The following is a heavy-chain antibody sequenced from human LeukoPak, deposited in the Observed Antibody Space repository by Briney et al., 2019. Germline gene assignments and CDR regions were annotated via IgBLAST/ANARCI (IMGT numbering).Heavy chain of an antibody. CDR3: ARSPYSSSSSYYFDY. CDR2: INHSGST. J-gene: IGHJ4*02. D-gene: IGHD6-6*01. CDR1: GGSFSGYY. Sequence: SETLSLTCAVYGGSFSGYYWSWIRQPPGKGLEWIGEINHSGSTNYNPSLKSRVTISVDTSKNQFSLKLSSVTAADTAVYYCARSPYSSSSSYYFDYWGQGTLVTVSS. V-gene: IGHV4-34*01.